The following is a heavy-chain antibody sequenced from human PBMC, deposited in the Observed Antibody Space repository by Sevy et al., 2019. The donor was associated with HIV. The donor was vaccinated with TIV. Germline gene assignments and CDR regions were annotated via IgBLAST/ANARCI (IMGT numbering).Heavy chain of an antibody. J-gene: IGHJ4*02. CDR1: GYSFSSYA. D-gene: IGHD6-13*01. Sequence: GGSLRLSCVVSGYSFSSYAISWVRQAPGKGLEWVSTINGRGGSTYYVGSVKARFTISRDNPKNTLFLQMINLRVDDTAICYCARPSPRIAAAASAFYDNWGQRTLVTVSS. CDR3: ARPSPRIAAAASAFYDN. V-gene: IGHV3-23*01. CDR2: INGRGGST.